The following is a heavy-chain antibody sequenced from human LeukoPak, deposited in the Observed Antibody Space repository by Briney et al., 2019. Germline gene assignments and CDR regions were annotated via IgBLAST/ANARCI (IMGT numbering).Heavy chain of an antibody. D-gene: IGHD1-26*01. J-gene: IGHJ4*02. V-gene: IGHV3-9*03. CDR2: ISWNSGST. CDR3: AKGSGYSLTAPYYFDY. Sequence: GRSLRLSCAASGFTFDDYAMHWVRQVPGKGLEWVSGISWNSGSTGYTDSVKGRFTISRDNAKNSLYLQMNSVRAEDMALYYRAKGSGYSLTAPYYFDYWGQGTLVTVSS. CDR1: GFTFDDYA.